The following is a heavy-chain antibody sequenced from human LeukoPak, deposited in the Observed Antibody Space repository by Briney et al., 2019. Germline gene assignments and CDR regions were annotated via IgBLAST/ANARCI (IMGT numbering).Heavy chain of an antibody. J-gene: IGHJ3*02. V-gene: IGHV3-9*01. D-gene: IGHD3-22*01. CDR1: GFTFDDYA. Sequence: GGSLRLSCAASGFTFDDYAMHWVRQAPGKGLEWVSGISWNSGNIGYADSMKGRFTISRDNAKNSLYLQLNSLRAEDTALYYCAKDTGSAYYDAFDIWGQGTMVTVSS. CDR2: ISWNSGNI. CDR3: AKDTGSAYYDAFDI.